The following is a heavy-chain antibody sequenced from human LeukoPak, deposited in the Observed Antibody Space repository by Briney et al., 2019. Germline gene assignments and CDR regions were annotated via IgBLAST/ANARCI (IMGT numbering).Heavy chain of an antibody. CDR1: GFTFSSYA. Sequence: GGSLRLSCAASGFTFSSYAMHWVRQAPGKGLEWVAVISYDGSNKYYADSVKGRFTISRDNSKNTLYLQMNSLRAEDTAVYYCARLYYYDSSGNRSSDYWGQGTLVTVSS. CDR3: ARLYYYDSSGNRSSDY. D-gene: IGHD3-22*01. J-gene: IGHJ4*02. V-gene: IGHV3-30*04. CDR2: ISYDGSNK.